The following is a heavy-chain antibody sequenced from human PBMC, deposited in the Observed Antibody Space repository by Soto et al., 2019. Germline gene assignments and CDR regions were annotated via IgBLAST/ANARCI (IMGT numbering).Heavy chain of an antibody. J-gene: IGHJ4*02. V-gene: IGHV4-34*01. CDR1: GGSFSGYY. CDR3: ARVDVGIYDY. D-gene: IGHD7-27*01. CDR2: INHSGST. Sequence: QVQLQQWGAGLLKPSETLSLTCAVYGGSFSGYYWSWIRQPPGKGLEWIGEINHSGSTNYNPSLKSRVTISVDTSKNQFSLKLSSVTVADTAVYYCARVDVGIYDYWGQGTLVTVSS.